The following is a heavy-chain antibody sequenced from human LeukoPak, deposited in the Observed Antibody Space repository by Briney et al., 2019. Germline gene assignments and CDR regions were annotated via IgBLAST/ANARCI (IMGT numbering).Heavy chain of an antibody. V-gene: IGHV4-59*01. J-gene: IGHJ6*03. CDR1: GGSISSYY. CDR2: IYYSGST. CDR3: AGGPALVGYWYYYMDV. Sequence: SETLSLTCTVSGGSISSYYWSWIRQPPGKGLGWIGYIYYSGSTNYNPSLKSRVTISVDTSKNQFSLKLSSVTAADTAVYYCAGGPALVGYWYYYMDVWGKGTTVTVSS. D-gene: IGHD2-15*01.